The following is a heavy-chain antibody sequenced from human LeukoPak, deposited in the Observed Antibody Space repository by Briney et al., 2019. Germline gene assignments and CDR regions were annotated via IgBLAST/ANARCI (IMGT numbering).Heavy chain of an antibody. CDR3: ARSGTYRFDY. V-gene: IGHV6-1*01. J-gene: IGHJ4*02. CDR1: GDSVSSDSAA. CDR2: TYQRSKWYS. D-gene: IGHD1-26*01. Sequence: SQTLSLTCAISGDSVSSDSAAWNWIRQSPSRGLEWLGRTYQRSKWYSDYAVSVIRRITIKPDTSKNQFSLHLNSVTPEDTAVYYCARSGTYRFDYWGQGTLVTVSS.